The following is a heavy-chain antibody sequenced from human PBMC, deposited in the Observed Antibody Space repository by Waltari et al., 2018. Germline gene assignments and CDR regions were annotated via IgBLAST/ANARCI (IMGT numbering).Heavy chain of an antibody. V-gene: IGHV1-69*02. J-gene: IGHJ5*02. CDR3: ARGYDEQWLVKGRNWFDP. Sequence: QVQLVQSGAEVKKPGSSVKVSCKASGGTFSSYTISWVRQAPGQGLEWMGRIIPILGIANYAQKFQGRVTITADKSTSTAYMELSSLRSEDTAVYYCARGYDEQWLVKGRNWFDPWGQGTLVTVSS. CDR2: IIPILGIA. D-gene: IGHD6-19*01. CDR1: GGTFSSYT.